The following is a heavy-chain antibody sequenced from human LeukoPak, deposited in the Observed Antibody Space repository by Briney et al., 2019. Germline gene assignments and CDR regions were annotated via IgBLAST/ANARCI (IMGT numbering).Heavy chain of an antibody. CDR2: INPDGSQK. CDR3: VRQMVRFWFDP. D-gene: IGHD3-10*01. CDR1: GFTFSLYW. J-gene: IGHJ5*02. V-gene: IGHV3-7*01. Sequence: HAGGSLRLSCAASGFTFSLYWMTWVRRSPGKGLEWVADINPDGSQKYSVDSVKGRFTISRDNAKNSLFLQMNSLRAEDTAVYYCVRQMVRFWFDPWGQGTQVTVSS.